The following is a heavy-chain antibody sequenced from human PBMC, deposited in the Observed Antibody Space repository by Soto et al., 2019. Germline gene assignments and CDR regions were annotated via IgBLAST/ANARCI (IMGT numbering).Heavy chain of an antibody. Sequence: SETLSLTSTVSGGSISSGGYYWSWIRQHPGKGLEWIGYIYYSGSTYYNPSLKSRVTISVDTSKNQFSLKLSSVTAADTAVYYCASLLAGSSNFDYWGQGTLVTVSS. V-gene: IGHV4-31*03. CDR2: IYYSGST. CDR1: GGSISSGGYY. D-gene: IGHD3-10*01. CDR3: ASLLAGSSNFDY. J-gene: IGHJ4*02.